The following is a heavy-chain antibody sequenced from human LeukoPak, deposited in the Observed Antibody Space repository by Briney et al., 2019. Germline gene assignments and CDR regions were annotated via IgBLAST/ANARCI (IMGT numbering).Heavy chain of an antibody. Sequence: GGSLRLSCAASGFSFDDYAMHWVRQAPGKGLEWVSLISGDGDSTYYADSVKGRFTISRDNSKDSLYLQMNSLRTEDTALYYCAKDTGITPSGISGFFDFWGRGTLVTVSS. CDR2: ISGDGDST. CDR1: GFSFDDYA. V-gene: IGHV3-43*02. D-gene: IGHD6-13*01. CDR3: AKDTGITPSGISGFFDF. J-gene: IGHJ4*02.